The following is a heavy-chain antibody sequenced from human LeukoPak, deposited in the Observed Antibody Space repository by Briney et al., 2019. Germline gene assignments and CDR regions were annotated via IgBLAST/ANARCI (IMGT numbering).Heavy chain of an antibody. D-gene: IGHD3-3*01. CDR3: ARDPGGSRYEWYYFGY. J-gene: IGHJ4*02. Sequence: SETLSLTCTVSGGSISSYYWSWIRQPPGKGLEWIGYIYYSGSTNYNPSLKSRVTISVDTSKNQFSLKLSSVTAADTAVYYCARDPGGSRYEWYYFGYWGQGTLVTVSS. CDR1: GGSISSYY. V-gene: IGHV4-59*01. CDR2: IYYSGST.